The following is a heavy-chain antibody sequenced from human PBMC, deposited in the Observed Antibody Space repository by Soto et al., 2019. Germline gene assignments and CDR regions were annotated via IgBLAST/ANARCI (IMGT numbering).Heavy chain of an antibody. D-gene: IGHD2-15*01. CDR1: GFTFSSYA. J-gene: IGHJ6*02. CDR2: ISYDGSNK. Sequence: GGSLRLSCAASGFTFSSYAMHWVRQAPGKGLEWVAVISYDGSNKYYADSVKGRFTMSRDNAKNTLYLQMNSLRAGDTAVYYCARVDCSGGSCRKRNYYYGMDVWGQGTTVTVSS. V-gene: IGHV3-30-3*01. CDR3: ARVDCSGGSCRKRNYYYGMDV.